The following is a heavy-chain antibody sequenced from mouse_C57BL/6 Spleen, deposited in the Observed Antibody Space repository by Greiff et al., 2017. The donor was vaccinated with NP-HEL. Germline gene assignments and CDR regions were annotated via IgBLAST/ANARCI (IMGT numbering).Heavy chain of an antibody. D-gene: IGHD1-1*01. CDR2: IYPGDGDT. J-gene: IGHJ1*03. V-gene: IGHV1-80*01. CDR3: ARRYGSSYDWYFDV. CDR1: GYAFSSYW. Sequence: VQRVESGAELVKPGASVKISCKASGYAFSSYWMNWVKQRPGKGLEWIGQIYPGDGDTNYNGKFKGKATLTADKSSSTAYMQLSSLTSEDSAVYCCARRYGSSYDWYFDVWGTGTTVTVSS.